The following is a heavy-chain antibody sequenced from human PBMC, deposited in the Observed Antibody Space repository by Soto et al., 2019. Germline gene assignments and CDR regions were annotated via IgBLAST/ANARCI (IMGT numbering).Heavy chain of an antibody. V-gene: IGHV3-23*01. D-gene: IGHD2-2*01. Sequence: PGGSLRLSCAASGFTFSSYAMSWVRRAPGKGLEWVSAIIGSGGATYFAQSVKGRFTISRDNSKNTLYLQMNSLRAEDTAVYYCAKDRFPGTSCYLDYWGKGTLVTVS. J-gene: IGHJ4*02. CDR2: IIGSGGAT. CDR1: GFTFSSYA. CDR3: AKDRFPGTSCYLDY.